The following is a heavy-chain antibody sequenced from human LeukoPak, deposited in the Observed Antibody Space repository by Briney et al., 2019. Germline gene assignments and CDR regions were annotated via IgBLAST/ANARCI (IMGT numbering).Heavy chain of an antibody. CDR3: ASDRGGTNWFDP. J-gene: IGHJ5*02. CDR1: GGSISSSY. Sequence: SETLSLTCTVSGGSISSSYWSWIRQPPGKGLEWIGYIYYSGSTYYNPSLKSRVTISVDTSKNQFSLKLSSVTAADTAVYYCASDRGGTNWFDPWGQGTLVTVSS. CDR2: IYYSGST. V-gene: IGHV4-59*06. D-gene: IGHD3-16*01.